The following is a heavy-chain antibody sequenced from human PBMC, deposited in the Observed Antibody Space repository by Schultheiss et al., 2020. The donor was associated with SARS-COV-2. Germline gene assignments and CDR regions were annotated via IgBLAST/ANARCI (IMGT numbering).Heavy chain of an antibody. V-gene: IGHV4-61*08. CDR2: IYYSGST. CDR1: GGSISSGGYY. D-gene: IGHD3-22*01. J-gene: IGHJ4*02. Sequence: SETLSLTCTVSGGSISSGGYYWSWIRQHPGKGLEWIGYIYYSGSTNYNPSLKSRVTISVDTSKNQFSLKLSSVTAADTAVYYCARAYDSSGYYPGYWGQGTLVTVSS. CDR3: ARAYDSSGYYPGY.